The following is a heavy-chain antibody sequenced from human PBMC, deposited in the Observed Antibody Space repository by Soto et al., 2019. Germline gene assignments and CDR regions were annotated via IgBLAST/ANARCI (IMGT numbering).Heavy chain of an antibody. V-gene: IGHV3-23*01. Sequence: GGSLRLSCAASGFTFSSYAMSWVRQAPGKGLEWVSAISGSGGSTYYADSVKGRFTISRDNSKNTLYLQMNSLRAEDTAVYYCAKAAGACSGGSCFLLFYYYYMDVWGKGTTVTVSS. J-gene: IGHJ6*03. CDR1: GFTFSSYA. CDR3: AKAAGACSGGSCFLLFYYYYMDV. CDR2: ISGSGGST. D-gene: IGHD2-15*01.